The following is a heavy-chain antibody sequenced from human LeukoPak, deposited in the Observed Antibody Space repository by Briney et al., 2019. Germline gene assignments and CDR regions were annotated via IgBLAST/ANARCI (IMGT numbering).Heavy chain of an antibody. J-gene: IGHJ6*03. D-gene: IGHD2-2*03. CDR3: ARDGSYYYYMDV. CDR1: GGSIISDSYY. Sequence: PTQTLSFTCTVSGGSIISDSYYWSWIRQHPGEGLEWIGYIYHSGSAYYNPSLKSRLTLSIDTSKNQFSLKLSSVTAADTAVYYCARDGSYYYYMDVWGKGTTVTVSS. V-gene: IGHV4-31*03. CDR2: IYHSGSA.